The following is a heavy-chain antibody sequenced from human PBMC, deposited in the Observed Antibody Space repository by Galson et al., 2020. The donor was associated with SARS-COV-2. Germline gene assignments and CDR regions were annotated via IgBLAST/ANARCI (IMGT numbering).Heavy chain of an antibody. CDR1: GDSVSSNSAA. D-gene: IGHD6-13*01. J-gene: IGHJ3*02. CDR2: TYYTSQWST. CDR3: AGRVAGAGSLDI. Sequence: SQTLSLTCAIPGDSVSSNSAARNWIRQSPTRGLEWPGSTYYTSQWSTDYAVSVKSRITINPDTSKNQFSLPLNSVTPEDTAIYYCAGRVAGAGSLDIWGQGTMVIVSS. V-gene: IGHV6-1*01.